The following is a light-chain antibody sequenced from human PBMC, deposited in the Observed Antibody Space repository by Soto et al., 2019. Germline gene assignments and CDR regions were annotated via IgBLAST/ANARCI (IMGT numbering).Light chain of an antibody. Sequence: QSVLTQPASVSGSPGQSITISCTGTSSDVGSYNLVSWYQQHPGKAPKLMIYEGSKRPSGVSNRFSGSKSGNTASLTISGLQAGDEADYYCCSYAGSVFGGGTKLTVL. CDR3: CSYAGSV. J-gene: IGLJ2*01. CDR2: EGS. V-gene: IGLV2-23*01. CDR1: SSDVGSYNL.